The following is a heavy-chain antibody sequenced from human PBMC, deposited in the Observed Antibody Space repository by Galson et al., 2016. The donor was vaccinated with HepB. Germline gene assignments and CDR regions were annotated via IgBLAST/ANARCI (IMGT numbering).Heavy chain of an antibody. Sequence: SLRLSCAPAGFTLSSFGIHWVRQAPGKGLEWVALVSHDGIDKHYGDSVKGRFTIPRDNSKNTIYLQMNSLRAEDTAVYYCATQTTINAFDMWGRGTMVTVSS. D-gene: IGHD4-11*01. CDR2: VSHDGIDK. CDR3: ATQTTINAFDM. V-gene: IGHV3-30*03. J-gene: IGHJ3*02. CDR1: GFTLSSFG.